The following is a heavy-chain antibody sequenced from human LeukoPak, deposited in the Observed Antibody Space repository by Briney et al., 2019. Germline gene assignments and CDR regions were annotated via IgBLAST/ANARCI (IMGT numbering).Heavy chain of an antibody. Sequence: PSETLSLTCTVSGGSISSYYWSWIQQPPGKGLEWIGYISYSGSTNYNPSLKSRVTISVDTSKTQFSLKLSSVTAADTAVYYCARGTYNFEYWGQGTLVTVSS. V-gene: IGHV4-59*01. CDR1: GGSISSYY. CDR3: ARGTYNFEY. J-gene: IGHJ4*02. CDR2: ISYSGST. D-gene: IGHD4-11*01.